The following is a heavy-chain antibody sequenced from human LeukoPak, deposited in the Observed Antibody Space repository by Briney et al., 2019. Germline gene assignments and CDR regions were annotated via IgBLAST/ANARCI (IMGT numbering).Heavy chain of an antibody. D-gene: IGHD1-26*01. V-gene: IGHV3-33*01. CDR2: MWSGGFKK. J-gene: IGHJ1*01. CDR1: GLIFRNYD. CDR3: ARDDDTTSHYSYVQH. Sequence: GRSLRLSCAASGLIFRNYDMHWVRHAPSKGLEWVTVMWSGGFKKYYAESVKGRFTVSRDTSKDTLYLLMNSLRAEDTAVYYCARDDDTTSHYSYVQHWGQGTLVSVCS.